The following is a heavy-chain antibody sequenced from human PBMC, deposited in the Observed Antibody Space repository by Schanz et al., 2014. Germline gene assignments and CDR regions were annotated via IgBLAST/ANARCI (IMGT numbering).Heavy chain of an antibody. V-gene: IGHV3-7*01. D-gene: IGHD2-15*01. J-gene: IGHJ4*02. CDR2: MNQDGSVK. CDR1: GFTFSSYW. CDR3: ARDKGGLIPFDY. Sequence: EVQLVESGGGLVQPGGSLRLSCAASGFTFSSYWMHWVRQAPGKGLEWVANMNQDGSVKNYVDSVKGRFTISRDNAKNSLYLQMNSLRAEDTAVYYCARDKGGLIPFDYWGQGTLVAVSS.